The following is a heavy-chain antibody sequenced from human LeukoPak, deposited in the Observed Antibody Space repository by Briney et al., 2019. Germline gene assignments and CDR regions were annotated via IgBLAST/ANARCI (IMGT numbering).Heavy chain of an antibody. D-gene: IGHD3-9*01. V-gene: IGHV1-2*02. J-gene: IGHJ3*02. CDR1: GYTFTGYY. Sequence: ASVKVSCKASGYTFTGYYMHWVRQAPGQGLEWMGWINPNSGGTNYAQKFQGRVTMTRDTSISTAYMELSRLRSDDTAVYYCAREVLRYFDWSXXXXXDIWGQGXMVTVSS. CDR3: AREVLRYFDWSXXXXXDI. CDR2: INPNSGGT.